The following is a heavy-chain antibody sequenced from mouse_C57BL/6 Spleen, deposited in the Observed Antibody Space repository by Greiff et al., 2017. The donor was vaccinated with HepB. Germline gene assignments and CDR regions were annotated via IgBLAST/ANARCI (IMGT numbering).Heavy chain of an antibody. CDR2: IYPGDGDT. D-gene: IGHD3-2*02. V-gene: IGHV1-82*01. Sequence: VQLQQSGPELVKPGASVKISCKASGYAFSSSWMNWVKQRPGKGLEWIGRIYPGDGDTNYNGKFKGKATLTADKSSSTAYMQLSSLTSEDSAVYFCATAQATGGFAYWGQGTLVTVSA. CDR1: GYAFSSSW. CDR3: ATAQATGGFAY. J-gene: IGHJ3*01.